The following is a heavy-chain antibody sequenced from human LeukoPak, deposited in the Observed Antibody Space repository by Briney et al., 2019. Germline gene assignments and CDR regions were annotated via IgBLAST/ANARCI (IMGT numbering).Heavy chain of an antibody. J-gene: IGHJ5*02. D-gene: IGHD3-9*01. CDR2: IIPIFGTA. V-gene: IGHV1-69*13. CDR1: GGTFSSYA. Sequence: GASVKVSCKASGGTFSSYAISWVRQAPGQGLEWMGGIIPIFGTANYAQKFQGRVTITADESTSTAYMELSSLRSEDTAVYYCARHNYYDILTAYYNWDLNWFDPWGQGTLVTVSS. CDR3: ARHNYYDILTAYYNWDLNWFDP.